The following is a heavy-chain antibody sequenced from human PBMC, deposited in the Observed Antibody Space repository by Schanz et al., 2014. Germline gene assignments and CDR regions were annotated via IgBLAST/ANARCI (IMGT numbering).Heavy chain of an antibody. CDR2: INVGNGNM. CDR1: GYSFTPFP. Sequence: QVQLVQSWAEVKGPGASVKVSCKASGYSFTPFPIHWVRQAPGQRLEWMGWINVGNGNMKYSQKFQGRVTITRDTSASTAYMELTSLRSEDTALYYCARGTMPGTFDIWGQGTMVTVSS. J-gene: IGHJ3*02. CDR3: ARGTMPGTFDI. V-gene: IGHV1-3*01. D-gene: IGHD2-2*01.